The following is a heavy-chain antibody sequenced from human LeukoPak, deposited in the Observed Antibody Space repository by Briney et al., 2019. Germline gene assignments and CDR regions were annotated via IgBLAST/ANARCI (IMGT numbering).Heavy chain of an antibody. CDR3: ARGTNVVVVAATAH. CDR1: GFTFSSYG. D-gene: IGHD2-15*01. CDR2: ISGSGGST. J-gene: IGHJ4*02. V-gene: IGHV3-23*01. Sequence: PGGSLRLSCAASGFTFSSYGMSWVRQAPGKGLEWVSAISGSGGSTYYADSVKGRFTISRDNSKNTLYLQMNSLRAEDTAVYYCARGTNVVVVAATAHWGQGTLVTVSS.